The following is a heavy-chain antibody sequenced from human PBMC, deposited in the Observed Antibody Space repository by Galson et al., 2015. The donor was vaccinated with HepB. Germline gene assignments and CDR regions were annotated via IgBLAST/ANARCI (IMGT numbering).Heavy chain of an antibody. J-gene: IGHJ4*02. Sequence: SLRLSCAASGFTFDDYTMHWVRQAPGKGLEWVSLVSWDGGSTYYADSVKGRFTISRDNSKNSLYLQMNSLRTEDTALYYCAKDIFRRSGWYEVIDYWGQGALVTVSS. CDR3: AKDIFRRSGWYEVIDY. CDR2: VSWDGGST. CDR1: GFTFDDYT. V-gene: IGHV3-43*01. D-gene: IGHD6-19*01.